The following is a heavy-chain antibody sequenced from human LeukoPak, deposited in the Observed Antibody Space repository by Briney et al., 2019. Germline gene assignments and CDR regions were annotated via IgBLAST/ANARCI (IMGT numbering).Heavy chain of an antibody. V-gene: IGHV1-46*01. Sequence: GASVKVSCKASGYTFTSYYMHWVRQAPGQGLEWMGIINPSGGSTSYAQKFQGRVTMTRDTSTSTVYMELSSLRSEDTAVYYCARVSSPTLAAAGRYYFDYWGQGTLVTVSS. CDR1: GYTFTSYY. CDR2: INPSGGST. D-gene: IGHD6-13*01. J-gene: IGHJ4*02. CDR3: ARVSSPTLAAAGRYYFDY.